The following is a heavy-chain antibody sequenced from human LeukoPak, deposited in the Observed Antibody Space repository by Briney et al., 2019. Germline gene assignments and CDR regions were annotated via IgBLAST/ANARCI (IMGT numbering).Heavy chain of an antibody. CDR1: GGSISSGSYY. CDR3: ARDFGYSGSYSYYYYYMDV. V-gene: IGHV4-61*02. CDR2: IYTSGST. Sequence: SETLSLTCTVSGGSISSGSYYWSWIRQPAGKGLEWIGRIYTSGSTNYNPSLKSRVTISVDTSKNQFSLTLSSVTAADTAVYYCARDFGYSGSYSYYYYYMDVWGKGTTVTVSS. J-gene: IGHJ6*03. D-gene: IGHD1-26*01.